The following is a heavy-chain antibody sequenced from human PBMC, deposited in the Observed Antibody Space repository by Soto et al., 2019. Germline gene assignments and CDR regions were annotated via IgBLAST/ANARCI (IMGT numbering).Heavy chain of an antibody. CDR1: RGSIISECYS. J-gene: IGHJ5*02. CDR3: ARVPDR. D-gene: IGHD2-2*01. CDR2: IYHSGST. Sequence: SDTLSLTCAASRGSIISECYSWSWIRQPPGKGLEWIGYIYHSGSTYYNPSLKSRVTISVDRSKNQFSLKLSSVTAADTAVYYCARVPDRWGQGTLVTVS. V-gene: IGHV4-30-2*01.